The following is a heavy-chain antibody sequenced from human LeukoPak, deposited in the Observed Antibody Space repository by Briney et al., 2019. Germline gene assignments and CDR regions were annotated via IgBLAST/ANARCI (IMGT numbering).Heavy chain of an antibody. CDR3: ARDGGDYGDFDL. CDR1: GYTFTSYD. V-gene: IGHV1-8*01. D-gene: IGHD2-21*01. CDR2: MNPNSGNT. J-gene: IGHJ2*01. Sequence: ASVKVSCKASGYTFTSYDINWVRQATGQGLEWMGWMNPNSGNTGYAQKFQGRVTMTRNTSISTAYMELSSLRSDDTAVYYCARDGGDYGDFDLWGRGTLVTVSS.